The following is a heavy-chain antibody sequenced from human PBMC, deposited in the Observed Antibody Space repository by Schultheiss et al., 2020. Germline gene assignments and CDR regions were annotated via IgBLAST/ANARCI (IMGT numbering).Heavy chain of an antibody. CDR1: GFTFSDYY. CDR3: ASIHDSLGYFDY. V-gene: IGHV3-11*06. Sequence: GESLKISCAASGFTFSDYYMSWIRQAPGKGLEWVSYISSSSSYTNYADSVKGRFTISRHNSKNTLYLQMNSLRAEDTAVYYCASIHDSLGYFDYWGQGTLVTVSS. CDR2: ISSSSSYT. D-gene: IGHD3-16*01. J-gene: IGHJ4*02.